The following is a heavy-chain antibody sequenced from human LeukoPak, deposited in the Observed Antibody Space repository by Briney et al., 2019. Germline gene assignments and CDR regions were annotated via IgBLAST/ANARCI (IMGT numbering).Heavy chain of an antibody. CDR1: GYTFTGYY. V-gene: IGHV1-2*06. J-gene: IGHJ5*02. D-gene: IGHD3/OR15-3a*01. CDR3: ARVGVDLWFDP. Sequence: ASVKVSCKASGYTFTGYYIHWLRQAPGQGLEWMGRINLNSGGTNYAQKFQGRVTMTRDTSISTAYMELSRLKSDDTAVYYCARVGVDLWFDPWGQGTLVTVSS. CDR2: INLNSGGT.